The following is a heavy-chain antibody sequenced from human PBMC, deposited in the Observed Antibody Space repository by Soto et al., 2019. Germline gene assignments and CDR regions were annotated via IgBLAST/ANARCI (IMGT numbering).Heavy chain of an antibody. CDR3: ARVVPAATSDFDY. V-gene: IGHV4-39*01. J-gene: IGHJ4*02. CDR1: GGSISSGGYY. D-gene: IGHD2-2*01. CDR2: IYYSGST. Sequence: SETLSLTCTVSGGSISSGGYYWSWIRQHPGKGLEWIGYIYYSGSTYYNPSLKSRVTLSVDTSKNQFSLMLSSVTAADTAVYYCARVVPAATSDFDYWGQGTLVTVSS.